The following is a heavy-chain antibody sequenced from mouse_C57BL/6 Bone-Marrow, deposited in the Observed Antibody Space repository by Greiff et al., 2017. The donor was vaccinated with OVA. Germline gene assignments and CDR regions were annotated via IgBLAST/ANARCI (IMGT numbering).Heavy chain of an antibody. D-gene: IGHD1-1*01. J-gene: IGHJ4*01. CDR3: ARGGSSYDGSSQPYYYAMDY. V-gene: IGHV1-26*01. Sequence: VQLQQSGPELVKPGASVKISCKASGYTFTDYYMNWVQQSHGQSLEWIGDINPNNGGTSYNQKFKGKATLTVDKSSSTAYMELRSLTSEDSAVYYCARGGSSYDGSSQPYYYAMDYWGQGTSVTVSS. CDR1: GYTFTDYY. CDR2: INPNNGGT.